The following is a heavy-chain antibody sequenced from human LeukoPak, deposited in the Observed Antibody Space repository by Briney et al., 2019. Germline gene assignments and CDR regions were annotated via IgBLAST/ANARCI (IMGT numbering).Heavy chain of an antibody. V-gene: IGHV4-4*07. J-gene: IGHJ4*02. D-gene: IGHD1-26*01. CDR2: IYTSGST. CDR1: GGSISSYY. CDR3: ARENSGSYREFDY. Sequence: PSETLSLTCTVPGGSISSYYWSWIRQPAGKGLEWIGRIYTSGSTNYNASLKSRVSMSVDTSKNQFSLKLSSVTAADTAVFYCARENSGSYREFDYWGQGTLVTVSS.